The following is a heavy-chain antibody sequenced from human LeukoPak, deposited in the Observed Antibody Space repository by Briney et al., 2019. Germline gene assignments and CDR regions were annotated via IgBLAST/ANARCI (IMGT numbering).Heavy chain of an antibody. CDR1: GGSISSYY. CDR2: INYSGST. Sequence: SETLSLTCTVSGGSISSYYWSWIRQPPGKGLEWIGYINYSGSTNYNPSLKSRVTISVDTSKNQFSLKLSSVTAADTAVYYCARQYDSSGYGVPHYYYGMDAWGQGTTVTVSS. D-gene: IGHD3-22*01. V-gene: IGHV4-59*08. J-gene: IGHJ6*02. CDR3: ARQYDSSGYGVPHYYYGMDA.